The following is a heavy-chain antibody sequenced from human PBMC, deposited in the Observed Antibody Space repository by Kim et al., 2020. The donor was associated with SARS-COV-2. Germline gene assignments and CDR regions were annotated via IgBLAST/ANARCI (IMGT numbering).Heavy chain of an antibody. CDR2: IIPIFGTA. J-gene: IGHJ6*02. CDR3: ARVIVVVPAKYYYYYAMDV. D-gene: IGHD2-2*01. Sequence: SVKVSCKASGGTFSSYAISWVRQAPGQGLEWMGGIIPIFGTANYAQKFQGRVTITADESTSTAYMELSSLRSEDTAVYFCARVIVVVPAKYYYYYAMDVWGQGTTVTVSS. V-gene: IGHV1-69*13. CDR1: GGTFSSYA.